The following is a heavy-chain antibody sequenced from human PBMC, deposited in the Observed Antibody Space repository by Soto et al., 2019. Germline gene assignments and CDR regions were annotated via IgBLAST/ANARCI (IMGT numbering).Heavy chain of an antibody. CDR3: AAHLVVVTAMMDYGMDD. CDR1: GGTFSSYA. V-gene: IGHV1-69*01. Sequence: QVQLVQSGAEGKKPGSSVKVSCKASGGTFSSYAISWVRQAPGQGLEWMGGIIPIFGTANYAQKFQGRVTITADEPRRTADMERSSVRSEDTAVYYGAAHLVVVTAMMDYGMDDWGKGTTVTVAS. D-gene: IGHD2-21*02. J-gene: IGHJ6*04. CDR2: IIPIFGTA.